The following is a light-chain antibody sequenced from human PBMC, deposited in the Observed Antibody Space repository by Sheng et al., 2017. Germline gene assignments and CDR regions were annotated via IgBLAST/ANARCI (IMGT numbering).Light chain of an antibody. CDR1: QSVSSN. CDR3: QQYNNWPPT. CDR2: GAS. V-gene: IGKV3-15*01. J-gene: IGKJ4*01. Sequence: EIVMTQSPATLSVSPGERATLSCWASQSVSSNLAWYQQKPGQAPRLLIYGASTRATSFPARFSGSGSGTDFTLTISSLQSEDFAVYYCQQYNNWPPTFGGGTKVEIK.